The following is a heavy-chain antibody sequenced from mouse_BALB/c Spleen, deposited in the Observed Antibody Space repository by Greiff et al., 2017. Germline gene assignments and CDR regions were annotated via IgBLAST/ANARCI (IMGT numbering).Heavy chain of an antibody. J-gene: IGHJ4*01. CDR2: IWAGGST. CDR1: GFSLTSYG. CDR3: AREGGNVYYYAMDD. D-gene: IGHD2-1*01. V-gene: IGHV2-9*02. Sequence: QVQLKESGPGLVAPSQTLSLSCTVSGFSLTSYGVHWVRQPPGQGLEWLGVIWAGGSTNYNSALMSRLSISKDNSKSQVFLKMNSLQTYDTAMYYCAREGGNVYYYAMDDWGQGTSVTVSS.